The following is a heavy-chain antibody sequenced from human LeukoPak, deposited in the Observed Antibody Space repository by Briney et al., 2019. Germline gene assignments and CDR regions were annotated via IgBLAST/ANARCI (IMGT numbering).Heavy chain of an antibody. D-gene: IGHD3-22*01. V-gene: IGHV1-69*13. CDR1: GGTFSSYA. CDR2: IIPIFGTA. Sequence: GASVKVSCKASGGTFSSYAISWVRQAPGQGLEWMGRIIPIFGTANYAQKFQDRVTITADESTSTAYMELSSLRSEDTAVYYCARGGGYYDSSGYPVDYWGQGTLVTVSS. CDR3: ARGGGYYDSSGYPVDY. J-gene: IGHJ4*02.